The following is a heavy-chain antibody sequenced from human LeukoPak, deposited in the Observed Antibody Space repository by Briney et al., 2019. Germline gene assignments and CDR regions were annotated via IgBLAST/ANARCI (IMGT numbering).Heavy chain of an antibody. CDR2: ISYDGSNK. CDR1: EFTFSSNA. V-gene: IGHV3-30*04. J-gene: IGHJ4*02. Sequence: GRSLRLSCAASEFTFSSNAMHWVRQAPGKGLEWVTIISYDGSNKYYADSVKGRFTISRDNSKNTLYLQMNSLRAEDTAVYYCARAGQWLASYYFDYWGQGTLVTVSS. CDR3: ARAGQWLASYYFDY. D-gene: IGHD6-19*01.